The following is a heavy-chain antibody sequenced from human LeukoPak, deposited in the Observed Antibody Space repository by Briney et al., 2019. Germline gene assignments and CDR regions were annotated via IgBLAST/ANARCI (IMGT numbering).Heavy chain of an antibody. Sequence: GGSLRLSCAASGYIFSSSAMSWVRQAPGKGLEWVSAISNNGGYTYYADSVQGRFTISRDNSKSTLCLQMNSLRAEDTAGYYCAKQLGYCSDGSCYFPYWGQGTLVTVSS. J-gene: IGHJ4*02. V-gene: IGHV3-23*01. CDR2: ISNNGGYT. CDR1: GYIFSSSA. CDR3: AKQLGYCSDGSCYFPY. D-gene: IGHD2-15*01.